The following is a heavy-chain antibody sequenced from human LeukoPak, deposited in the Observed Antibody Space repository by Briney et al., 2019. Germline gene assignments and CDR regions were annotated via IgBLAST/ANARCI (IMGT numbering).Heavy chain of an antibody. D-gene: IGHD3-9*01. CDR3: ARLGILRYFDRFYYYHGMDV. V-gene: IGHV4-59*08. Sequence: SETLSLTCTVSGVSISSYYWSWIRQPPGKGLEWIGHIYYSGSTNYNPSLNSRVTISGDTSKNQFSLKMSSVTAADTAVYYCARLGILRYFDRFYYYHGMDVWGRGPGSPSP. CDR1: GVSISSYY. J-gene: IGHJ6*02. CDR2: IYYSGST.